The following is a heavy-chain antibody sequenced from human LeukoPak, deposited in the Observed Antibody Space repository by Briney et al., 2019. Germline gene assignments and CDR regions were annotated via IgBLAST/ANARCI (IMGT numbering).Heavy chain of an antibody. Sequence: GGSLRLSCAASGFTFSNAWMSWVRQAPGKGLEWVGRIKSKTDGGTTDYAAPVKGRFTISRDDSKNTLYLQMNSLRTEDTAVYYCTTDRSDRAFDIWGQGTMVTVSS. D-gene: IGHD6-6*01. CDR1: GFTFSNAW. J-gene: IGHJ3*02. V-gene: IGHV3-15*01. CDR2: IKSKTDGGTT. CDR3: TTDRSDRAFDI.